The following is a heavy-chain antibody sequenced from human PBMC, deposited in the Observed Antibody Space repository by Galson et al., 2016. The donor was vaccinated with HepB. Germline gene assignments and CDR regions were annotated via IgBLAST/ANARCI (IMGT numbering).Heavy chain of an antibody. CDR1: GFTFRSYG. Sequence: SLRLSCAGSGFTFRSYGMHCVRQAPGNGLEWVSGIDWNGGHNDYADAVKGRFTLFRDNVKNTLYLQMNRRTVEDTALLYCAKGGAREKSSGYFRAFDIWGQGTMVTVSS. CDR2: IDWNGGHN. D-gene: IGHD3-22*01. J-gene: IGHJ3*02. V-gene: IGHV3-9*01. CDR3: AKGGAREKSSGYFRAFDI.